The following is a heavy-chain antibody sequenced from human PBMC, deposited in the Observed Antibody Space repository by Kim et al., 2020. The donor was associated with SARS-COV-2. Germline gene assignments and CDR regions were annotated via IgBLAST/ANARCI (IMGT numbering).Heavy chain of an antibody. CDR1: GFTFDDYA. CDR2: ISGDGGST. Sequence: GGSLRLSCAASGFTFDDYAMHWVHQDPGKGLEWVSLISGDGGSTYYADPVKGRFTISRDNSKNSLYLQMNSLRTEDTALYYCAKDIDGGGQAFDIWGQGTMVTVSS. D-gene: IGHD2-15*01. V-gene: IGHV3-43*02. CDR3: AKDIDGGGQAFDI. J-gene: IGHJ3*02.